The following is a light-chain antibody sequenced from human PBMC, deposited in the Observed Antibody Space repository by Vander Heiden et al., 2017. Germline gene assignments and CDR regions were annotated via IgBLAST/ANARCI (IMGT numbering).Light chain of an antibody. J-gene: IGLJ7*01. CDR1: SGSIASNY. Sequence: NFMLTQPHSVSESPGNTVTISCTRSSGSIASNYEQWYQQRPGSSPTIVIYEGNQRPSGVPFRFSGSSDSSSNSASLSISGLMTDHETDYYCQSYDSSHAVFGAGTQLTVL. CDR3: QSYDSSHAV. V-gene: IGLV6-57*01. CDR2: EGN.